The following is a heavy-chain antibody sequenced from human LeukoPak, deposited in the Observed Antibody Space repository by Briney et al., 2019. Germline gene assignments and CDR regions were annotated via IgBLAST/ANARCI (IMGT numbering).Heavy chain of an antibody. J-gene: IGHJ3*01. CDR1: GYSFTNYW. CDR3: ARRGNTVTTDLLADAFDV. Sequence: GESLKISCKGSGYSFTNYWIGWVRQMPRKGLEWMGIIYPADSDTRYSPSFQGQVTISADKSISTAYLQWGSLKASDTAMYYCARRGNTVTTDLLADAFDVWAQGTMVTVSS. CDR2: IYPADSDT. V-gene: IGHV5-51*01. D-gene: IGHD4-17*01.